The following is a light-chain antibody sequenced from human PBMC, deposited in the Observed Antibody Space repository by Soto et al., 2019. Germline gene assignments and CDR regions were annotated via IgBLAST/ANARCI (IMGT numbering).Light chain of an antibody. J-gene: IGKJ1*01. V-gene: IGKV3-20*01. Sequence: EIVLTQSPGTLSLSPGDRATLSCRASQSVSSSYLAWYQQKAGQAPRLLIYSTSSRATGIPDRFSGSGSGTDFTLTISRLEPEDFAVYSCQKYGSPPWTFGQGTK. CDR2: STS. CDR3: QKYGSPPWT. CDR1: QSVSSSY.